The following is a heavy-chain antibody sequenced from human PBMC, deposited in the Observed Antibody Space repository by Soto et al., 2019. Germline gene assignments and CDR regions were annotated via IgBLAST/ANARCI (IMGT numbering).Heavy chain of an antibody. J-gene: IGHJ6*02. V-gene: IGHV4-39*01. Sequence: PSETLSLTCTVSGGSISSSSYYWGWIRQPPGKGLEWIGSIYYSGSTYYNPSLKSRVTISVDTSKNQFSLKLSSVTAADTAVYYCARRSNGDYDDYYYGMDVWGQGTTVTVSS. CDR2: IYYSGST. CDR3: ARRSNGDYDDYYYGMDV. CDR1: GGSISSSSYY. D-gene: IGHD4-17*01.